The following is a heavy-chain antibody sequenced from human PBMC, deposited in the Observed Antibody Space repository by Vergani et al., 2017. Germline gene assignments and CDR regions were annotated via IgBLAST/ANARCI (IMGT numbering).Heavy chain of an antibody. D-gene: IGHD3-16*01. CDR2: INYVGRT. Sequence: QLQLQESGPGLVKPSGTLSLICTVSGGSINPSSSVLGWIRQYPGQGLEWIGSINYVGRTYYIPSLQRRATVFVDMSKNQFSLNLTSVTAADTAVYCCARWRGDNWYFDLLGRGTLVTVSS. CDR1: GGSINPSSSV. V-gene: IGHV4-39*01. CDR3: ARWRGDNWYFDL. J-gene: IGHJ2*01.